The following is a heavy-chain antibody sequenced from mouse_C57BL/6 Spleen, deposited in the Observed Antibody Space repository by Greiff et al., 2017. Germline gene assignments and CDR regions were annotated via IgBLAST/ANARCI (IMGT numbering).Heavy chain of an antibody. CDR3: ARRHGYDEGYAMDY. V-gene: IGHV1-64*01. J-gene: IGHJ4*01. CDR1: GYTFTSYW. Sequence: QVQLQQPGAELVKPGASVKLSCKASGYTFTSYWMHWVKQRPGQGLEWIGMIHPNSGSTNYNEKFKSKATLTVDKSSSTAYMQLSSLTSEDSAVYYCARRHGYDEGYAMDYWGQGTSVTVSS. D-gene: IGHD2-2*01. CDR2: IHPNSGST.